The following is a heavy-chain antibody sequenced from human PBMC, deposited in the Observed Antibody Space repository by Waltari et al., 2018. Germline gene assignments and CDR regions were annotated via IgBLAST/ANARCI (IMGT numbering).Heavy chain of an antibody. CDR2: INHSGST. D-gene: IGHD6-6*01. CDR3: ARALGGQLAVFDY. Sequence: TLSLTCAVYGGSFSGYYWSWIRQPPGKGLEWIGEINHSGSTNYNPSLKSRVTISVDTSKNQFSLKLSSVTAADTAVYYCARALGGQLAVFDYWGQGTLVTVSS. V-gene: IGHV4-34*01. J-gene: IGHJ4*02. CDR1: GGSFSGYY.